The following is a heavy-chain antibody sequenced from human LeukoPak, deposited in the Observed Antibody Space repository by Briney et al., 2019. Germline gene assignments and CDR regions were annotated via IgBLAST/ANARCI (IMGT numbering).Heavy chain of an antibody. CDR1: GFTFSHYG. V-gene: IGHV3-33*06. CDR3: VKDAQRGFDYSNSLQH. Sequence: GGSLRLSCEASGFTFSHYGMRWVRQAPGKGLEWVAVIWSDATNQYYSDSVKGRFTISRDNFKRTVSLQMNSLRAEDTAVYYCVKDAQRGFDYSNSLQHWGQGSLVTVSS. D-gene: IGHD4-11*01. J-gene: IGHJ4*02. CDR2: IWSDATNQ.